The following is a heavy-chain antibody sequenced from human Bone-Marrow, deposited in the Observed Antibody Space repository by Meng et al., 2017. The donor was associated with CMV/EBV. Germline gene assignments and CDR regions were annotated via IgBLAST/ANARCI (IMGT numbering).Heavy chain of an antibody. CDR2: IYYSGST. CDR1: GGSISSYY. D-gene: IGHD1-7*01. Sequence: GSLRLSCTVSGGSISSYYWSWIRQPPGKGLEWIGYIYYSGSTNYNPSLKSRVTISVDTSKNQFSLKLSSVTAADTAVYYCARDRGVDWNYGYYYYYGMDVWGQETTVTVSS. V-gene: IGHV4-59*01. J-gene: IGHJ6*02. CDR3: ARDRGVDWNYGYYYYYGMDV.